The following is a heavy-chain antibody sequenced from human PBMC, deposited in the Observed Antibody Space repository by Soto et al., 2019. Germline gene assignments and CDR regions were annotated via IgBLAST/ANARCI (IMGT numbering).Heavy chain of an antibody. D-gene: IGHD3-3*01. Sequence: EVQLLESGGGLVQPGGSLRLSCAASGFTFSSYAMSWVRQAPGKGLDWVTAISASGGITYYADSVKGRFTISRDDSKNTRYLQMNSLRAEDTAVYYCAKVEGIIDPSDHWGQGTLVTVSS. CDR3: AKVEGIIDPSDH. V-gene: IGHV3-23*01. CDR2: ISASGGIT. CDR1: GFTFSSYA. J-gene: IGHJ4*02.